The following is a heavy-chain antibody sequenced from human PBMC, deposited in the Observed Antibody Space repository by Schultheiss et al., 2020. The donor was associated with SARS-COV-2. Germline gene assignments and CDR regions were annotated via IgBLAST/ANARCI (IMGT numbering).Heavy chain of an antibody. CDR1: GFTFSSYA. D-gene: IGHD5-12*01. Sequence: GGSLRLSCAASGFTFSSYAMSWVRQAPGKGLEWVSAISGSGGSTYYADSVKGRFTISRDNSKNTLYLQMNSLRAEDTAVYYCAKDRGGYDWGDYYYYGMDVWGQGTTVTVSS. J-gene: IGHJ6*02. CDR2: ISGSGGST. V-gene: IGHV3-23*01. CDR3: AKDRGGYDWGDYYYYGMDV.